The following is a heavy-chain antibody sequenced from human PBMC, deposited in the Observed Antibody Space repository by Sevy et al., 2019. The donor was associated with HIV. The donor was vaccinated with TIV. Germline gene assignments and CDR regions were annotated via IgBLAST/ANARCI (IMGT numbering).Heavy chain of an antibody. D-gene: IGHD1-26*01. V-gene: IGHV4-39*01. J-gene: IGHJ6*03. Sequence: SETLSLTCTVSGGSISSSSYYWGWIRQPPGKGLEWIGSIYYSGSTYYNPSLKSRVTISVDTSKNQFSLKLSSVTAADTAVYYCARLSSGSSENNYYYYYYYMDVWGKGTTVTVSS. CDR3: ARLSSGSSENNYYYYYYYMDV. CDR2: IYYSGST. CDR1: GGSISSSSYY.